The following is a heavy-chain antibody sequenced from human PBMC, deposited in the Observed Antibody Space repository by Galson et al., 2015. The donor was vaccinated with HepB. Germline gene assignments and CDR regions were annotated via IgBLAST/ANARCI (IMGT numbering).Heavy chain of an antibody. V-gene: IGHV3-30*03. CDR1: GFTFSTYV. CDR3: ALTPDSSGCIDY. D-gene: IGHD3-22*01. Sequence: SLRLSCAASGFTFSTYVMHWVRQAPGKGLEWVAIISYDGSNKDYADSVKGRFTISRDNSKNTMYLQMNSLRGEDTAVYYCALTPDSSGCIDYWGRGTLVTVSS. CDR2: ISYDGSNK. J-gene: IGHJ4*02.